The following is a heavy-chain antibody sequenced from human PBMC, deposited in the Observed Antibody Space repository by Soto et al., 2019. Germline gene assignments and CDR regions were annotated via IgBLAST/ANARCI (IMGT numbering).Heavy chain of an antibody. Sequence: ASVKVSCKASGYTFTRYAMHWVRQAPRQRLEWMGWINAGNGNTKYSQKFQGRVTITRDTSASTAYMELSSLRSEDTAVYYCASSNIVAAPYGMDVWGQGTTVTVSS. V-gene: IGHV1-3*01. J-gene: IGHJ6*02. CDR2: INAGNGNT. D-gene: IGHD6-13*01. CDR1: GYTFTRYA. CDR3: ASSNIVAAPYGMDV.